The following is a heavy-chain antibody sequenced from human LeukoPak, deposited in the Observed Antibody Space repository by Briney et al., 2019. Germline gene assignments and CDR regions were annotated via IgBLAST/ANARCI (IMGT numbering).Heavy chain of an antibody. Sequence: GGSLRLSCAASGFTFSSYGMHWVRQAPGKGLEWVAFIRYDGSNKYYADSVKGRFTISRDNSKNTLYLQMNSLRAEDTAVYYCARPQLKGYSGYDSFDPWGQGTLVTVSS. CDR3: ARPQLKGYSGYDSFDP. CDR1: GFTFSSYG. J-gene: IGHJ5*02. V-gene: IGHV3-30*02. D-gene: IGHD5-12*01. CDR2: IRYDGSNK.